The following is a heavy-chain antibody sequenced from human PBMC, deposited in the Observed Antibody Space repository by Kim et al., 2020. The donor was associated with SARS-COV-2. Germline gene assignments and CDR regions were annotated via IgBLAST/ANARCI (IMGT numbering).Heavy chain of an antibody. J-gene: IGHJ4*02. D-gene: IGHD5-18*01. V-gene: IGHV5-10-1*01. CDR3: VRHYRIQLWSHGGCYFDY. CDR2: IDPSDSYT. Sequence: GESLKISCKGSGYSFTSYWISWVRQMPGKGLEWMGRIDPSDSYTNYSPSFQGHVTISADKSISTAYLQWSSLKASDTAMYYCVRHYRIQLWSHGGCYFDYWGQGTLVTVSS. CDR1: GYSFTSYW.